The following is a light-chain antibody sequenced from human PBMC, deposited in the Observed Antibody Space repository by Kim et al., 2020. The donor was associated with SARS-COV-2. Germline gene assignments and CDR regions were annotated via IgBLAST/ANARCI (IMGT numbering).Light chain of an antibody. J-gene: IGLJ2*01. CDR3: CSYAGSSTSVV. CDR2: EVS. Sequence: QSITISCTGTSSDVGSYNLVSWYQQHPGKAPKLMIYEVSKRPSGVSNRFYGSKSGNTASLTISGLQAEDEADYYCCSYAGSSTSVVFGGGTQLTVL. V-gene: IGLV2-23*02. CDR1: SSDVGSYNL.